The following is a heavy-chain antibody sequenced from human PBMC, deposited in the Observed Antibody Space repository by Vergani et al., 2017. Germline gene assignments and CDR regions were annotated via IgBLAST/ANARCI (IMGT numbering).Heavy chain of an antibody. J-gene: IGHJ3*01. V-gene: IGHV2-5*01. Sequence: QITLRESGPTLVKPTQTLTLTCTFSGFSLTTGGEGVGWIRQPPGRALEWLAFVYSNDDERYSPSLKSRVTITKDTSKNEVILTMATMDPVDTATYYCVHRLGYFDWDGAFDVWGPGTMVTVSS. CDR2: VYSNDDE. D-gene: IGHD3-9*01. CDR1: GFSLTTGGEG. CDR3: VHRLGYFDWDGAFDV.